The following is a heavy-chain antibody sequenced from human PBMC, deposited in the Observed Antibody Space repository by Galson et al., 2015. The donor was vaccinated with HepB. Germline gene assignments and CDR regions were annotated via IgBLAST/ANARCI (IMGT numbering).Heavy chain of an antibody. CDR3: ARDWALHDYGDYFVSPSSHRFGYFQH. J-gene: IGHJ1*01. D-gene: IGHD4-17*01. CDR1: GYTFTSYY. Sequence: SVKVSCKASGYTFTSYYMHWVRQAPGQGLERMGIINPSGGSTSYAQKFQGRVTMTRDTSTSTVYMELSSLRSEDTAVYYCARDWALHDYGDYFVSPSSHRFGYFQHWGQGTLVTVSS. V-gene: IGHV1-46*01. CDR2: INPSGGST.